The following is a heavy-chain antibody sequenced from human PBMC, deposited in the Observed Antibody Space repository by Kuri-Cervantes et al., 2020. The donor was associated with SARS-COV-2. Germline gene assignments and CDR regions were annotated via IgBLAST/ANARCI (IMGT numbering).Heavy chain of an antibody. V-gene: IGHV3-7*01. CDR3: ARDTDDFDY. Sequence: GESLKISCAASGFTFSSYWMSWVRQAPGKGLEWVANIKQDGSEKYYVDSVKGRLTISRDNAKNSLYLQMNSLRAEDTAVYYCARDTDDFDYWGQGTLVTVSS. CDR2: IKQDGSEK. CDR1: GFTFSSYW. J-gene: IGHJ4*02. D-gene: IGHD2-8*02.